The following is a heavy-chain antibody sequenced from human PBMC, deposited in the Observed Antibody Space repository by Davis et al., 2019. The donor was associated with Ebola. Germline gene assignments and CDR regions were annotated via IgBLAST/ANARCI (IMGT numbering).Heavy chain of an antibody. J-gene: IGHJ6*02. Sequence: GSLRLSCAVYGGSFSGYYWSWIRQPPGKGLEWIGEINHSGSTNYNPSLKSRVTISVDTSKNQFSLKLSSVTAADTAVYYCARVEWLGYYYGMDVWGQGTTVTVSS. CDR3: ARVEWLGYYYGMDV. CDR1: GGSFSGYY. V-gene: IGHV4-34*01. D-gene: IGHD3-3*01. CDR2: INHSGST.